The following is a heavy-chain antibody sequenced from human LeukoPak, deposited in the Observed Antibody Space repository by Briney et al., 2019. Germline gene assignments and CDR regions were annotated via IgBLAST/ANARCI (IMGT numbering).Heavy chain of an antibody. J-gene: IGHJ3*02. Sequence: GGSLRLSCAASGFTFSSYSMTWVRQAPGKGLEWVSSISSSSSYIYYADSVKGRFTISRDNAKNSLYLQMNSLRAEDTAVYYCARGGSYLAWWGSRAFDIWGQGTMVTVSS. CDR2: ISSSSSYI. CDR1: GFTFSSYS. D-gene: IGHD2-21*01. V-gene: IGHV3-21*01. CDR3: ARGGSYLAWWGSRAFDI.